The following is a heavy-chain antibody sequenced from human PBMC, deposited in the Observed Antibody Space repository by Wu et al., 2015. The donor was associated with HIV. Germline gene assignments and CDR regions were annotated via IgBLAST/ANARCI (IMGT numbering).Heavy chain of an antibody. D-gene: IGHD3-22*01. CDR2: ISPYIGNP. CDR3: ARHNGYSDAFDF. CDR1: GYTFTSYG. V-gene: IGHV1-18*04. J-gene: IGHJ3*01. Sequence: QVHLVQSGAEVKKPGASMKVSCKASGYTFTSYGVTWVRQAPGQGLEWMGWISPYIGNPTYAQRFQGRVTLTTDTSTTTAYMELRSLRSDDTAIYYCARHNGYSDAFDFWGQGTMVIVSS.